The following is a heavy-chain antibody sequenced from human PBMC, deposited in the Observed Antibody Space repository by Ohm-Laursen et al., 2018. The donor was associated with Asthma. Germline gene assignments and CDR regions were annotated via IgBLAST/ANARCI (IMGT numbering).Heavy chain of an antibody. J-gene: IGHJ6*02. Sequence: SLRLSCTASGFTFGSYGMHWVRQAPGKGLEWVAIIWYDGSNKYYADSVKGRFTISRDNAKNSLYLQMNSLRAQDTAVYYCAVRTTSAGFDVWGQGTTVTVSS. CDR2: IWYDGSNK. CDR3: AVRTTSAGFDV. D-gene: IGHD1-1*01. CDR1: GFTFGSYG. V-gene: IGHV3-33*01.